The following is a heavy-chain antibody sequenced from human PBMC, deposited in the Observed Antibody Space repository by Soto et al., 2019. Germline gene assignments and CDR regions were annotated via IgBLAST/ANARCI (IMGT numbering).Heavy chain of an antibody. CDR3: VTYSPTYSNGWTLFDY. D-gene: IGHD3-22*01. Sequence: SETLSLTCTVSGGSISSYYWSWIRQPPGKGLEWIGYIYYSGSTNYNPSLKSRVTISVDTSKNQFSLKLSSVTAADTAVYYCVTYSPTYSNGWTLFDYWGQGTLVTVSS. J-gene: IGHJ4*02. CDR1: GGSISSYY. CDR2: IYYSGST. V-gene: IGHV4-59*01.